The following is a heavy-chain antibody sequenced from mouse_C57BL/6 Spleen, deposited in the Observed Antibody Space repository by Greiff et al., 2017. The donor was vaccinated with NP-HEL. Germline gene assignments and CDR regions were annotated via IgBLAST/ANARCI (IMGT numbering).Heavy chain of an antibody. D-gene: IGHD2-1*01. J-gene: IGHJ2*01. CDR2: IDPSDSET. CDR3: AREATMVYFDY. CDR1: GYTFTSYW. Sequence: QVQLQQPGAELVRPGSSVKLSCKASGYTFTSYWMHWVKQRPIQGLEWIGNIDPSDSETHYNQKFKVKATLTVDKSSSTAYMQLSSLTSEDSAVYYCAREATMVYFDYWGQGTTLTVSS. V-gene: IGHV1-52*01.